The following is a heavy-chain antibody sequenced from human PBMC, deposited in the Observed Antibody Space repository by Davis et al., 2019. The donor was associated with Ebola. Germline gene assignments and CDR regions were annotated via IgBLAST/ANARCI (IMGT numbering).Heavy chain of an antibody. CDR3: TATVTTDY. V-gene: IGHV3-73*01. CDR2: IRSKANSYAT. J-gene: IGHJ4*02. D-gene: IGHD4-17*01. Sequence: GESLKISCAASGFTFSGYAIHWVRQASGKGLEWVGRIRSKANSYATAYAASVKGRFTISRDDSKNTAYLQMNSLKTEDTAVYYCTATVTTDYWGQGTLVTVSS. CDR1: GFTFSGYA.